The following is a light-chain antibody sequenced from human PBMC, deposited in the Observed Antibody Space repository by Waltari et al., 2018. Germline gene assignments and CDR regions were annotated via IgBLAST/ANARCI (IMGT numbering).Light chain of an antibody. CDR1: PSVSSY. J-gene: IGKJ1*01. V-gene: IGKV3-11*01. CDR2: DAS. Sequence: EIVLTQSPATLSLSPGERATLPSRSTPSVSSYLPRYQQNHGKAPRPLIYDASNRATGIPARFSGSGSKTDFTLTISSLEPEDFAVYYCQQRNNWPPTFGQGTNVEIK. CDR3: QQRNNWPPT.